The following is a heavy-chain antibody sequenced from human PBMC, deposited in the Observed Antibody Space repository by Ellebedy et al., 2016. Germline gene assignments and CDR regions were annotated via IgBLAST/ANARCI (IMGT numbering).Heavy chain of an antibody. J-gene: IGHJ6*04. D-gene: IGHD6-13*01. CDR2: ISSSSTYI. CDR3: ARDFRAAAGTFSRGRMDV. Sequence: GESLKISXAASGFTFSSYSMNWVRQAPGKGLEWASSISSSSTYIHYADSVKGRFTISRDNAKNSLYLQMNSLRAEDTAVYYCARDFRAAAGTFSRGRMDVWGKGTTVTVSS. CDR1: GFTFSSYS. V-gene: IGHV3-21*01.